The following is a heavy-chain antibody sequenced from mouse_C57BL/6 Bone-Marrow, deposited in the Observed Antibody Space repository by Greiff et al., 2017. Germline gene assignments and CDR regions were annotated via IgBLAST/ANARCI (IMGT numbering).Heavy chain of an antibody. Sequence: DVMLVESGGGLVKPGGSLKLSCAASGFTFSSYAMSWVRQTPEKRLEWVATISDGGSYTYYPDNVKGRFTISRDNAKNNLYLQMSHLKSEDTAMYYCARRWFAYWGQGTLVTVSA. CDR1: GFTFSSYA. J-gene: IGHJ3*01. V-gene: IGHV5-4*03. CDR3: ARRWFAY. CDR2: ISDGGSYT.